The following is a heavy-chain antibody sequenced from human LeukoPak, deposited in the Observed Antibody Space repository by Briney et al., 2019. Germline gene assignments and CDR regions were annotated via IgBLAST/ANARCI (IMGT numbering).Heavy chain of an antibody. Sequence: PGGSLRLSCAASGFTFSSYGMHWVRQAPAKGLEWVAVISYDGSNKYYADSVKGRFTISRDNSKNTLYLQMNSLRAEDTAVYYCAKDTVAGPPEYYFDYWGQGTLVTVS. CDR3: AKDTVAGPPEYYFDY. CDR1: GFTFSSYG. J-gene: IGHJ4*02. D-gene: IGHD6-19*01. V-gene: IGHV3-30*18. CDR2: ISYDGSNK.